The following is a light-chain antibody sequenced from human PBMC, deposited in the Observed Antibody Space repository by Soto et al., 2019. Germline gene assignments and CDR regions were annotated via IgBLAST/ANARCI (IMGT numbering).Light chain of an antibody. Sequence: IVLTQSPVTLALSPGERAVLSCRASQSVSTSLAWYQHKPGQAPRPFIYDASKRAPGIPARFSGSGSGTDFTLTISSLEPEDIAVYYCQVRDVWPSFGQGTKVEIK. CDR2: DAS. J-gene: IGKJ1*01. CDR1: QSVSTS. V-gene: IGKV3-11*01. CDR3: QVRDVWPS.